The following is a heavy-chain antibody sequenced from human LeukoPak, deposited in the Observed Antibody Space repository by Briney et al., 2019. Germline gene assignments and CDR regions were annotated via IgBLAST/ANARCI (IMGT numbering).Heavy chain of an antibody. CDR3: AKDLFLEWPYSD. V-gene: IGHV3-30*18. CDR1: GFTFSSYG. CDR2: ISYDGSNK. D-gene: IGHD3-3*01. J-gene: IGHJ4*02. Sequence: GGSLRLSCAASGFTFSSYGMHWVRQAPGKGLEWVAVISYDGSNKYYADSVKGRFTISRDNSKNTLYLQMNSLRAEDTAVYYCAKDLFLEWPYSDWGQGTLVTVSS.